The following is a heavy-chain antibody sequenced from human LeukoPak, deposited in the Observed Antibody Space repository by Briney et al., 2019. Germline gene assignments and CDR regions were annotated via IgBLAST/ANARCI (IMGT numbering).Heavy chain of an antibody. D-gene: IGHD2-15*01. V-gene: IGHV5-51*01. CDR3: ARYCSGGSCYPQGAVDY. Sequence: GESLKISCKGSGYSFTSYWIGWVRQMPGKGLEWMGIIYPGDSDTRYSPSFQGQVTISADKSISTAYLQWGSLKASDTAMYYCARYCSGGSCYPQGAVDYWGQGTLVTVSS. CDR2: IYPGDSDT. CDR1: GYSFTSYW. J-gene: IGHJ4*02.